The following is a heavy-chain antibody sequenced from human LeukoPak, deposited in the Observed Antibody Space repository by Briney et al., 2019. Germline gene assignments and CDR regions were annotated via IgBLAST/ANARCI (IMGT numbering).Heavy chain of an antibody. CDR1: GFTFSSYG. D-gene: IGHD5-12*01. J-gene: IGHJ4*02. Sequence: GGSLRLPCAASGFTFSSYGMHWVRQAPGKGLEWVAVISYDGSNKYYADSVKGRFTISRDNSKNTLYLQMNSLRAEDTAVYYCAKVSPSGYDSDYFDYWGQGTLVTVSS. V-gene: IGHV3-30*18. CDR2: ISYDGSNK. CDR3: AKVSPSGYDSDYFDY.